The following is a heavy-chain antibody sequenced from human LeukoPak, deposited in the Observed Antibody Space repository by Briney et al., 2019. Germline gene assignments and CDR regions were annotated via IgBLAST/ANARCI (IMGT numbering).Heavy chain of an antibody. CDR2: IYYSGST. V-gene: IGHV4-59*08. Sequence: PSETLSLTCTVSGGSISSYYWTWIRQPPGKGLEWIGYIYYSGSTKYNPSLKSRVTMSVDTSKNRFSLKLSSVTAADTAVYYCARVRASGSPDFWGQGTLVTVSS. J-gene: IGHJ4*02. D-gene: IGHD3-10*01. CDR3: ARVRASGSPDF. CDR1: GGSISSYY.